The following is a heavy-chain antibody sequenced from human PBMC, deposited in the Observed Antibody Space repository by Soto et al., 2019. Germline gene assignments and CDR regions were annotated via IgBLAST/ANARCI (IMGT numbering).Heavy chain of an antibody. Sequence: VSGHTLVHPTQTLTLXXXFSVFXXXXTGSCLSWICQPPPQGIEWNALIDCDDDEYSSTSLKTRLTISMYTSKKQVLLTMTHMDPVDTATYYCARIFLGYDSSGYYFYYFDYWGQGTLVTVSS. CDR2: IDCDDDE. CDR3: ARIFLGYDSSGYYFYYFDY. V-gene: IGHV2-70*01. D-gene: IGHD3-22*01. J-gene: IGHJ4*02. CDR1: VFXXXXTGSC.